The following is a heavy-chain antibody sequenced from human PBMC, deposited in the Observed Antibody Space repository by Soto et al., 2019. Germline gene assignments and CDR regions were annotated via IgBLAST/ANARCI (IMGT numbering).Heavy chain of an antibody. J-gene: IGHJ4*02. CDR3: ARGAILWFGADY. V-gene: IGHV4-34*01. D-gene: IGHD3-10*01. CDR2: INHSGST. Sequence: QVQLQQWGAGLLKPSETLSLTCAVYGGSFSGYYWSWIRQPPGKGLEWIGEINHSGSTNYNPSLKSRVTISVDTSKNQFSLKLSSVTAADTAVYYCARGAILWFGADYWGQGTLVTVSS. CDR1: GGSFSGYY.